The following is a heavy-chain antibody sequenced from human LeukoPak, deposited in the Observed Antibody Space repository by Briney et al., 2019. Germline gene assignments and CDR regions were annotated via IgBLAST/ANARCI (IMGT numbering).Heavy chain of an antibody. CDR2: IYPGDSDT. CDR3: ARQWGYYYDSSGYLY. J-gene: IGHJ4*02. V-gene: IGHV5-51*01. CDR1: GYSFTSYW. D-gene: IGHD3-22*01. Sequence: GESLKISCKGSGYSFTSYWIGWVRQMPGKGLESMGIIYPGDSDTRYSPSFQGQVTISADKSISTAYLQWSSLKASDTAMYYCARQWGYYYDSSGYLYWGQGTLVTVSS.